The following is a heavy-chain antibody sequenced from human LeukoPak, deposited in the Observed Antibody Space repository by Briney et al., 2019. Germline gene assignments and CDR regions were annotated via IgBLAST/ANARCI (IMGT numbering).Heavy chain of an antibody. V-gene: IGHV4-59*08. CDR1: GGPFSSYY. D-gene: IGHD4-11*01. J-gene: IGHJ4*02. CDR2: IYYSGGT. Sequence: SETLSLTCTVSGGPFSSYYWSWIRQPPGKGLEWIGYIYYSGGTNYNPSLKSRVTISVDTSKNQFSLKLSSVTAADTAVYYCARQIVGTTDYFDYWGQGTLVTASS. CDR3: ARQIVGTTDYFDY.